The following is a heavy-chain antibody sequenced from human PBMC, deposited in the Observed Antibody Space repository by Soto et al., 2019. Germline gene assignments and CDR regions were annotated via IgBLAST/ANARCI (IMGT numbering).Heavy chain of an antibody. CDR1: GGTFSSYT. Sequence: QVQLVQSGAEVKKPGSPVKVSCKASGGTFSSYTISWVRQAPGQGLEWMGRIIPILGIANYAQKFQGRVTITADKSTSTAYMELSSLRSEDTAVYYCAREGYYYGSGSLSFDYWGQGTLVTVSS. CDR2: IIPILGIA. V-gene: IGHV1-69*08. CDR3: AREGYYYGSGSLSFDY. J-gene: IGHJ4*02. D-gene: IGHD3-10*01.